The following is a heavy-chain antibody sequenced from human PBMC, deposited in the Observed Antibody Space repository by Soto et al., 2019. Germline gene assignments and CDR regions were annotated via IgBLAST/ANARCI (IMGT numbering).Heavy chain of an antibody. CDR2: ISAYNRNT. J-gene: IGHJ5*02. D-gene: IGHD2-15*01. CDR3: ARAFGAVALGWFDP. Sequence: QVQLVQSGAEVKKPGASVKVSCKASGYTFTSYVISWVRQAPGQRLEWMGWISAYNRNTNYAQKLQGSFTMTTDTSTITDCMELRSLSSDATAANYCARAFGAVALGWFDPWGQVTLVAVAS. CDR1: GYTFTSYV. V-gene: IGHV1-18*01.